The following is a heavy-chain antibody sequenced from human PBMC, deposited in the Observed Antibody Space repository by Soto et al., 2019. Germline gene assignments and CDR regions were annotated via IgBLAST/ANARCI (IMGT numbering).Heavy chain of an antibody. CDR2: ITDGDGNT. D-gene: IGHD2-8*01. CDR1: GFTFRTYG. CDR3: AKDHCTLSNCIAGFDY. V-gene: IGHV3-23*01. J-gene: IGHJ4*02. Sequence: EVQLLESGGGLVQPGGSLRLSCAASGFTFRTYGMNWVRHAPGKGLEWVSSITDGDGNTFYADSVKGRFTISRDNSKNTLYLQMNSLRAEDTAIYYCAKDHCTLSNCIAGFDYWGQGTLVTVSS.